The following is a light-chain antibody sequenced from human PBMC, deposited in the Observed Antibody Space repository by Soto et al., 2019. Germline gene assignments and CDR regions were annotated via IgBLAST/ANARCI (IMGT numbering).Light chain of an antibody. J-gene: IGKJ1*01. CDR3: QQYRTYSRT. Sequence: DIQMTQSPSTLSASVGDRITITCRASQSINTWLAWYQQKPGEAPKLLIYEGSTLEWRVPSRFSGSGSGTEFTLTISRLQPDDFATFYCQQYRTYSRTFGQGTKVEVK. V-gene: IGKV1-5*03. CDR2: EGS. CDR1: QSINTW.